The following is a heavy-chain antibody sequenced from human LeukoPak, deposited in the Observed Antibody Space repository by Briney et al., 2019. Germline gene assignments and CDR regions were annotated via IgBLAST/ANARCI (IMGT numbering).Heavy chain of an antibody. CDR1: VYTFTRYD. V-gene: IGHV1-8*01. D-gene: IGHD1-1*01. CDR3: ARSKTGSLGNWFDL. CDR2: MNPNSGYS. Sequence: ASVKVSCKASVYTFTRYDINGVRQATGQGLEWMGWMNPNSGYSGYAQKFQARVTMARNTSISTAYMELSNLRFEDTAVYYCARSKTGSLGNWFDLWGQGTLVTVSS. J-gene: IGHJ5*02.